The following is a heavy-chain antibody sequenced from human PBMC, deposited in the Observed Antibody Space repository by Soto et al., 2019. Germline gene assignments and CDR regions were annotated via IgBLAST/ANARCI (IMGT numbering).Heavy chain of an antibody. CDR3: ARANSIRPYYYNMDV. Sequence: QVQLVQAGAEVEKPGASVKVSCKASGYTFTAYYIHWVRQARGQGLEWLGWINPDSGGTYYSQKVQDCIILTRDTSISTADMEQARMRSDDAAVYYCARANSIRPYYYNMDVWGQGTTVTVSS. D-gene: IGHD2-21*01. J-gene: IGHJ6*02. V-gene: IGHV1-2*04. CDR2: INPDSGGT. CDR1: GYTFTAYY.